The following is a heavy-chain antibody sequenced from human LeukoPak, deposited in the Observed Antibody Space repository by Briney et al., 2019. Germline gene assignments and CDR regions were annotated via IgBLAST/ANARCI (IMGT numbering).Heavy chain of an antibody. Sequence: PSETLSLTCTASGDSISSYYWSWIRQPAGKGLEWIGRIYTSGSTNYNPSLKSRVTMSVDTSKNQFSLKLSSVTAADTAVYYCARGGSSSGWLDYWGQGTLVTVSS. D-gene: IGHD6-19*01. CDR3: ARGGSSSGWLDY. CDR2: IYTSGST. J-gene: IGHJ4*02. V-gene: IGHV4-4*07. CDR1: GDSISSYY.